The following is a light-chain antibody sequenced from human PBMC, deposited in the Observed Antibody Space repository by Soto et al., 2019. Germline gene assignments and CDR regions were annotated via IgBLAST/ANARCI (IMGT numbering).Light chain of an antibody. Sequence: DIHMTQSPSTLSASVGDRVTITCRASQSISIWLAWYQQKPGKAPNLLIYKTSSLESGVPSRFSGSGPGTEFTLTISSLQPDDFASYYSQHCHDYSWTFGQGTKVEIK. J-gene: IGKJ1*01. V-gene: IGKV1-5*03. CDR3: QHCHDYSWT. CDR1: QSISIW. CDR2: KTS.